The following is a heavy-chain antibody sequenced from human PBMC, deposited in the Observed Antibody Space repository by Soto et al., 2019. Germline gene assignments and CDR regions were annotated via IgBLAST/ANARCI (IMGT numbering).Heavy chain of an antibody. Sequence: QLHLVQSGAVVKKPGASVTVSCSASGYPVTAYYMHWVRQAPGRGVEWMGGINPATGAAKYTQTFQGRVPITRGTPSRTVFMEMSGPTSADTAVLSCARGGGVGVAGSAAFEMWGQGTLVTVSS. V-gene: IGHV1-2*02. CDR1: GYPVTAYY. J-gene: IGHJ3*02. CDR2: INPATGAA. D-gene: IGHD3-3*01. CDR3: ARGGGVGVAGSAAFEM.